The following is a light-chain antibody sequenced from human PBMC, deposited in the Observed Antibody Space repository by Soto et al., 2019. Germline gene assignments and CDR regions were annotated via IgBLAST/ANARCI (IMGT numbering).Light chain of an antibody. J-gene: IGLJ1*01. CDR3: TSFEGSGTYV. Sequence: QSVLTQPASVSGSPGQSIAISCTGTSSDVGGYNYVSWYQQHPGKAPKLIIFDVTNRPSGVSDRFSGSKSGSTASLTISGLQADDEADFSCTSFEGSGTYVFGTGTKVTVL. CDR1: SSDVGGYNY. V-gene: IGLV2-14*01. CDR2: DVT.